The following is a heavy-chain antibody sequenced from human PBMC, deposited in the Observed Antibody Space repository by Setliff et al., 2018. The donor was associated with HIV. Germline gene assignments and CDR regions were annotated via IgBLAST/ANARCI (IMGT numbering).Heavy chain of an antibody. CDR3: ARGTTLNVVPDAFDI. CDR1: GYSISSGYY. V-gene: IGHV4-38-2*02. D-gene: IGHD4-17*01. CDR2: IYHAGNT. J-gene: IGHJ3*02. Sequence: SETLSLTYTVTGYSISSGYYWAWIRQPPGKGLEWIGHIYHAGNTYYNPSLKSRVTISVDTSKNQISLRLNSLTAADTALYYCARGTTLNVVPDAFDIWGQGTMVTVSS.